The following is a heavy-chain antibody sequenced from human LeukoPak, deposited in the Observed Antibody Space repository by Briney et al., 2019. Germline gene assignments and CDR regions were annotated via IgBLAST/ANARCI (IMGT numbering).Heavy chain of an antibody. CDR1: GGTIRSFA. J-gene: IGHJ4*02. CDR2: IIPIFRTA. Sequence: ASVKVSCKASGGTIRSFAISWVRQAPGQGLEWMGGIIPIFRTANYAQKFQGRVTITADESTSTAYMELSSLRSEDTAVYYCARALRYYSDSSGYAFDYWGQGTLVTVSS. CDR3: ARALRYYSDSSGYAFDY. V-gene: IGHV1-69*13. D-gene: IGHD3-22*01.